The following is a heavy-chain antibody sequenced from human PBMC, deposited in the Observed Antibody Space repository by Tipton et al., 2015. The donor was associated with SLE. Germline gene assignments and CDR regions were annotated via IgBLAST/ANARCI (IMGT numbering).Heavy chain of an antibody. CDR2: IYYSGNT. D-gene: IGHD2-2*02. CDR3: ARGFLYDGFQV. J-gene: IGHJ1*01. V-gene: IGHV4-39*07. CDR1: GGSITSSSYY. Sequence: GLVKPSETLSLICTVSGGSITSSSYYWGWIRQPPGKGLEWIGNIYYSGNTYYNPSLKSRVTISGDTSKNQVSLQLTSVTPEDTAVYYCARGFLYDGFQVWGQGTLVTVSS.